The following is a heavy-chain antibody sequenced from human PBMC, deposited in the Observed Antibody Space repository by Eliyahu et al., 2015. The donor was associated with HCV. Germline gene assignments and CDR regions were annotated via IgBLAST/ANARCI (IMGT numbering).Heavy chain of an antibody. J-gene: IGHJ4*02. D-gene: IGHD6-19*01. CDR3: ARSPRFSSGWVLDY. Sequence: EVQLVQSGPEVKKPGESLKISCQASGYSFNTYWIAWVRPMPGKGLGWMGIIYPGDSYTTYSPSFEGQVTMSADKSISTVYLQWTSLKASDTARYYCARSPRFSSGWVLDYWGQGTLVTVSS. V-gene: IGHV5-51*03. CDR1: GYSFNTYW. CDR2: IYPGDSYT.